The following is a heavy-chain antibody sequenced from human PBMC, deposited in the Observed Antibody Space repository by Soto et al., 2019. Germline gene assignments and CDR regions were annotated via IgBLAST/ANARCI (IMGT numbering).Heavy chain of an antibody. CDR1: GGTFSSYA. Sequence: ASVKVSCKASGGTFSSYAISWVRQAPGQGLEWMGGIIPIFGTANYAQKFQGRVTITADESTRTAYMELSSLRSEDTAVYYCARDRRQSMVRGVIYGMDVWGQGTTVTVSS. CDR3: ARDRRQSMVRGVIYGMDV. CDR2: IIPIFGTA. V-gene: IGHV1-69*13. D-gene: IGHD3-10*01. J-gene: IGHJ6*02.